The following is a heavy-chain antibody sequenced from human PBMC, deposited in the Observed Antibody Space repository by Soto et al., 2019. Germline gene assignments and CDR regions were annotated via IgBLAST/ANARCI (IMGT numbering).Heavy chain of an antibody. Sequence: SETLSLSCTVSGGSLSSSSSYWCCIRQPPGKGLCCTGMIYYSGSTYYNPSLKSRVTISVDTAKNQFSLKLSSVTAADTAVYYCARRLYYDSSGFEGGGMDVWGQGTTVT. D-gene: IGHD3-22*01. V-gene: IGHV4-39*01. CDR3: ARRLYYDSSGFEGGGMDV. CDR2: IYYSGST. J-gene: IGHJ6*02. CDR1: GGSLSSSSSY.